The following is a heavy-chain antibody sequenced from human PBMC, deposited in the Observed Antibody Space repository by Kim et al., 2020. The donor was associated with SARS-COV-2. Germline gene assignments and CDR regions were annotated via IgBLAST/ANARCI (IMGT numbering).Heavy chain of an antibody. J-gene: IGHJ6*02. D-gene: IGHD6-13*01. Sequence: GRFTISRENAKNSLYLQMNSLRAGDTAVYYCARVLAAAGTGKYYYYGMDVWGQGTTVTVSS. CDR3: ARVLAAAGTGKYYYYGMDV. V-gene: IGHV3-13*01.